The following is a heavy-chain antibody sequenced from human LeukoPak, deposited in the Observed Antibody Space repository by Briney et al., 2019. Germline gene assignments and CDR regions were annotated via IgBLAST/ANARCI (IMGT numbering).Heavy chain of an antibody. Sequence: GASVTVSCKSSVYTFTIYGISWGRQAPRQGLEWMGWISAYNGNTNYAQKFQGRVTMTEETSTDTAYMELSSLRSEDTAVYYCATGGVWFGELSWGQGTLVTVSS. CDR1: VYTFTIYG. D-gene: IGHD3-10*01. CDR3: ATGGVWFGELS. CDR2: ISAYNGNT. J-gene: IGHJ4*02. V-gene: IGHV1-18*01.